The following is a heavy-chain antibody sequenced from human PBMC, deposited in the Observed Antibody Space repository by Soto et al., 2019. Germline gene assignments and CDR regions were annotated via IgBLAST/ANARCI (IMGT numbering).Heavy chain of an antibody. V-gene: IGHV3-30*18. J-gene: IGHJ6*02. CDR2: ISYDGSNK. D-gene: IGHD6-19*01. CDR3: AKCGYSSGWYSPAGYYYYYGMDV. Sequence: QVQLVESGGGVVQPGRSLRLSCAASGFTFSSYGMHWVRQAPGKGLEWVAVISYDGSNKYYADSVKGRFTISRDNSKNTLYLQMNSLRAEDTAVYYCAKCGYSSGWYSPAGYYYYYGMDVWGQGTTVTVSS. CDR1: GFTFSSYG.